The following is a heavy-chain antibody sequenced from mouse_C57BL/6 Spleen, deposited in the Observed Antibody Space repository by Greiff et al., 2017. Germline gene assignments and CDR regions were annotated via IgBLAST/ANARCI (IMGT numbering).Heavy chain of an antibody. Sequence: EVKVVESGTVLARPGASVKMSCKTSGYTFTSYWMHWVKQRPGQGLEWIGAIYPGNSDTSYNQKFKGKAKLTAVTSASTAYMELSSLTNEDSAVYYCTTYYYGSSFDYWGQGTTLTVSS. D-gene: IGHD1-1*01. CDR2: IYPGNSDT. CDR3: TTYYYGSSFDY. CDR1: GYTFTSYW. V-gene: IGHV1-5*01. J-gene: IGHJ2*01.